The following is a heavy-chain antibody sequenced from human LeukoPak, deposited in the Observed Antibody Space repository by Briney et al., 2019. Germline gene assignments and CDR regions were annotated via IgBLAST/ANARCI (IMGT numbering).Heavy chain of an antibody. J-gene: IGHJ4*02. Sequence: ASVKVSCKASGGTFSSYAISWVRQAPGQGLEWMGGIIPIFGTANYAQKFQGRVTITADKSTSTAYMELSSLRSEDTAVYYCARDASVGSYYDYWGQGTLVTVSS. CDR1: GGTFSSYA. CDR2: IIPIFGTA. V-gene: IGHV1-69*06. D-gene: IGHD3-10*01. CDR3: ARDASVGSYYDY.